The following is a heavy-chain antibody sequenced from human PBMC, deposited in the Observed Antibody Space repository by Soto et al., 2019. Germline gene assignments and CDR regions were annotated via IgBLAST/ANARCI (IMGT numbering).Heavy chain of an antibody. Sequence: SETLSLTCAVSGGSISSRNWWSWVRQPPGEGLEWVGEISHSGSTNYNPSLKSRVTISVDKSKNQFSLNLSSVTAADTAVYYCARGQRLPYYYALDVWGQGTTVTVSS. V-gene: IGHV4-4*02. J-gene: IGHJ6*02. CDR3: ARGQRLPYYYALDV. CDR2: ISHSGST. D-gene: IGHD5-12*01. CDR1: GGSISSRNW.